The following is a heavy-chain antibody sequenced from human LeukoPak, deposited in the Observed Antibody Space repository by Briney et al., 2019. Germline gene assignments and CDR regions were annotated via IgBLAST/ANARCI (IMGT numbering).Heavy chain of an antibody. D-gene: IGHD6-13*01. Sequence: PSETLSLTCTVSGGSISSGSYSWGWIRQPPGKGLEWIGSIYYSGSTYYNPSLKSRVTISVDTSKNHFSLKLSSVTAADTAVYYCARLLIASAGLNWFDPWGQGTLVTVSS. J-gene: IGHJ5*02. CDR1: GGSISSGSYS. V-gene: IGHV4-39*02. CDR3: ARLLIASAGLNWFDP. CDR2: IYYSGST.